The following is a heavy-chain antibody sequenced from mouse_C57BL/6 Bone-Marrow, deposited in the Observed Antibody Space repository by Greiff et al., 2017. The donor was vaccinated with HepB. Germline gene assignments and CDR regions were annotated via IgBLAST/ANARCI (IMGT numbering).Heavy chain of an antibody. V-gene: IGHV3-6*01. Sequence: ESGPGLVKPSQSLSLTCSVTGYSITSGYYWNWIRQFPGNKLEWMGYISYDGSNNYNPSLKNRISITRDTSKNQFFLKLNSVTTEDTATYYCARDDWDDFDYWGQGTTLTVSS. CDR3: ARDDWDDFDY. CDR2: ISYDGSN. D-gene: IGHD4-1*01. CDR1: GYSITSGYY. J-gene: IGHJ2*01.